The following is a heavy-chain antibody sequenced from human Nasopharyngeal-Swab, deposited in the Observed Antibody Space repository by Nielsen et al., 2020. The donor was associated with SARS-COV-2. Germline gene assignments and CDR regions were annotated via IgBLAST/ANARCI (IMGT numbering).Heavy chain of an antibody. J-gene: IGHJ4*02. CDR3: ARHYYGSGSDFDY. CDR1: GGSFSGYY. V-gene: IGHV4-34*01. CDR2: INQSGST. Sequence: SETLSLTCAVYGGSFSGYYWSWIRQPPGKGLEWIGEINQSGSTNYNPSLKSRVTISVDTSKNQFSLKLSSVTAADTAVYYCARHYYGSGSDFDYWGQGTLVTVSS. D-gene: IGHD3-10*01.